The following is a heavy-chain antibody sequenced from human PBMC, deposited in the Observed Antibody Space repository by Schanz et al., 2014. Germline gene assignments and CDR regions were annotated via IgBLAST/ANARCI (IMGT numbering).Heavy chain of an antibody. J-gene: IGHJ6*02. V-gene: IGHV3-11*05. CDR1: GFTFSTYA. CDR3: AKGMGYCSGGTCYDYYYYGLDV. D-gene: IGHD2-15*01. Sequence: PGGSLRLSCAASGFTFSTYAMSWVRQVPGKGLEWVSDISSGSSYANYADSVKGRFTISRDNAKNSLYLQMNSLSADDTAVFYCAKGMGYCSGGTCYDYYYYGLDVWGQGTTVTVSS. CDR2: ISSGSSYA.